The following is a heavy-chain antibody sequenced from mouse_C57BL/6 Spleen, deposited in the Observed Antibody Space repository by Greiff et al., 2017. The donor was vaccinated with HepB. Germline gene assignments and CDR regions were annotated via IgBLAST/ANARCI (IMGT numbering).Heavy chain of an antibody. CDR2: ISSGGDYI. J-gene: IGHJ4*01. Sequence: DVMLVESGEGLVKPGGSLKLSCAASGFTFSSYAMSWVRQTPEKRLEWVAYISSGGDYIYYADTVKGRSTISRDNARNTLYLQMSSLKSEDTAMYYCTRDGLPYAMDYWGQGTSVTVSS. CDR3: TRDGLPYAMDY. D-gene: IGHD2-10*01. CDR1: GFTFSSYA. V-gene: IGHV5-9-1*02.